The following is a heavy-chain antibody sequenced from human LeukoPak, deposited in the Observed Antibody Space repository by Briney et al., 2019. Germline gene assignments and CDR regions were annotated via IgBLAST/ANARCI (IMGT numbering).Heavy chain of an antibody. J-gene: IGHJ4*02. CDR3: AMPPSSWGHGVDY. CDR2: IYSSGST. Sequence: SETLSLTCTVSGGSISSYYWSWIRQPAGKGLEWIGRIYSSGSTNYNPPLKSRVTMSVDTSKNQISLKLSSVTAADTAVYYCAMPPSSWGHGVDYWGQGTLVTVSS. CDR1: GGSISSYY. D-gene: IGHD7-27*01. V-gene: IGHV4-4*07.